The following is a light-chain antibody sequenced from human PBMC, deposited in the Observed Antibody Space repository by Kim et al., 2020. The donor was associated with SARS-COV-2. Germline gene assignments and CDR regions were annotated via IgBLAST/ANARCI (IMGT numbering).Light chain of an antibody. Sequence: QSVLTQPPSASGTPGQRVTISCSGSSSNIGSNYVYWYQQLPGTAPKLLIYRNNQRPSGVPDRFSGSNSGTSASLAISGLRSEDEADYYCAAWDDSLSALFGGGTQLTVL. V-gene: IGLV1-47*01. CDR3: AAWDDSLSAL. CDR1: SSNIGSNY. CDR2: RNN. J-gene: IGLJ2*01.